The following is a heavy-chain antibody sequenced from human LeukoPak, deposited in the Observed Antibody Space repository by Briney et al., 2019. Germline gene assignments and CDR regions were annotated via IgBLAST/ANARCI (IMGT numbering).Heavy chain of an antibody. Sequence: GGSLRLSCAASGFTFSSYSMNWVRQAPGKGLEWVSYISSSSSTIYYADSVKGRFTISRDNAKNSLYLQMNSLRAEDMALYYCAKGISSGSAFGAFDIWGQGTMVTVSS. CDR3: AKGISSGSAFGAFDI. J-gene: IGHJ3*02. CDR2: ISSSSSTI. D-gene: IGHD6-19*01. V-gene: IGHV3-48*04. CDR1: GFTFSSYS.